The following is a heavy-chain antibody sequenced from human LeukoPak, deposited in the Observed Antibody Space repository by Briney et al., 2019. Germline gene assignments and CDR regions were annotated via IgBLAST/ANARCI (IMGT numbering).Heavy chain of an antibody. CDR3: AAPGTGTPYYYYGMDV. D-gene: IGHD1-1*01. CDR2: IVVGSGNT. V-gene: IGHV1-58*01. CDR1: GFSFTSSA. J-gene: IGHJ6*02. Sequence: GASVKVSCKASGFSFTSSAVQWVRQARGQRLEGIGWIVVGSGNTNYAQKSQERVTITRDMSTSTAYMELSSLRSEDTAVYYCAAPGTGTPYYYYGMDVWGQGTTVTVSS.